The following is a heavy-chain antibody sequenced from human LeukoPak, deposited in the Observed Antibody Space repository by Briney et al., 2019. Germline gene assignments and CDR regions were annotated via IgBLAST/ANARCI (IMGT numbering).Heavy chain of an antibody. CDR3: ARVGRYSSSWYGDLDY. D-gene: IGHD6-13*01. J-gene: IGHJ4*02. Sequence: GASVTVSFKASGGTFSSYAISWVRQAPGQGLEWMGGIIPIFGTANYAQKFQGRVTITTDESTSTAYMELSSLRSEDTAVYYCARVGRYSSSWYGDLDYWGQGTLVTVSS. CDR1: GGTFSSYA. CDR2: IIPIFGTA. V-gene: IGHV1-69*05.